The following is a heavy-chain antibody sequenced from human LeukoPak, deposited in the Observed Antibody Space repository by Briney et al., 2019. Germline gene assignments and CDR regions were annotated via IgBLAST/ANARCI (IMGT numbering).Heavy chain of an antibody. CDR1: GFTFDDYG. J-gene: IGHJ4*02. Sequence: GGSLRLTCAASGFTFDDYGMSWVRQAPGKGLEWVSGISSSGGSTHYADSVKGRFTISRDNSKNTLYLQLNSLRAEDTAVYYCASDRYYYASESYYKWDYFDYWGQGTLVTVSS. D-gene: IGHD3-10*01. CDR2: ISSSGGST. V-gene: IGHV3-23*01. CDR3: ASDRYYYASESYYKWDYFDY.